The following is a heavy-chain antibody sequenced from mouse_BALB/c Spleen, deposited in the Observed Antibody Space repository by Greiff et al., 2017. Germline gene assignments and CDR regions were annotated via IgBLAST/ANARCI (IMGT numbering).Heavy chain of an antibody. D-gene: IGHD1-1*01. CDR1: GYTFTSYY. Sequence: QVQLQQSGAELVKPGASVKLSCKASGYTFTSYYMYWVKQRPGQGLEWIGEINPSNGGTNFNEKFKSKATLTVDKSSSTAYMQLSSLTSEDSAVYYCTRSITTVVAKMDYWGQGTSVTVSS. V-gene: IGHV1S81*02. CDR2: INPSNGGT. J-gene: IGHJ4*01. CDR3: TRSITTVVAKMDY.